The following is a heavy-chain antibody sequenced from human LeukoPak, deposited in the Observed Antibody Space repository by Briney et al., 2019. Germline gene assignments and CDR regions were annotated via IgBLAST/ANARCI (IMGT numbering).Heavy chain of an antibody. CDR2: IYHSGST. CDR3: AREAESDRAFDI. D-gene: IGHD2-15*01. Sequence: SETLSLTCAVSGGSISSGGYSWSWIRQPPGKGLEWIGYIYHSGSTYYNPSLKSRATISVDRSKNQFSLKLSSVTAADTAVYYCAREAESDRAFDIWGQGTMVTVSS. V-gene: IGHV4-30-2*01. J-gene: IGHJ3*02. CDR1: GGSISSGGYS.